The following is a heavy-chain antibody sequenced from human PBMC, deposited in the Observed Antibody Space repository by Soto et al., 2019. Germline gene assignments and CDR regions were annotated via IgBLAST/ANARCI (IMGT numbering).Heavy chain of an antibody. J-gene: IGHJ5*01. Sequence: QVQLVQSGAEVKKPGSSVKVSCKASGGTFSSYTISWVRQAPGQGLEWMGRIIPILGIASYAQKFQRRVTITADKSTGTAYMALSSLRYEDPAVYYCLNIPHSPGPGTLVTVSS. CDR3: LNIPHS. CDR2: IIPILGIA. CDR1: GGTFSSYT. V-gene: IGHV1-69*02.